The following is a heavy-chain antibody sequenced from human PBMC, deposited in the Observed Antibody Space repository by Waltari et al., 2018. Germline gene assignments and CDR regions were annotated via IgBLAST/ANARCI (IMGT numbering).Heavy chain of an antibody. D-gene: IGHD3-10*01. CDR2: VDPEDGET. CDR1: GYTFTDYY. CDR3: ATGGVSLGGWFRDGGHYYYYGMDV. V-gene: IGHV1-69-2*01. J-gene: IGHJ6*02. Sequence: EVQLVQSGAEVKKPGATVKISCKVSGYTFTDYYMHWVQQAPGKGLEWMGLVDPEDGETIYAEKFKGRVTITADTSTDTAYMELSSLRSEDTAVDYCATGGVSLGGWFRDGGHYYYYGMDVWGQGTTVTVSS.